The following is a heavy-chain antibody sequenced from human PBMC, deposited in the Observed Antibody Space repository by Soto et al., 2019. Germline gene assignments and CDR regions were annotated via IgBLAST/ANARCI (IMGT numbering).Heavy chain of an antibody. D-gene: IGHD4-17*01. V-gene: IGHV4-39*02. CDR2: IFYSGST. CDR3: ARETYGDYVGYFDP. CDR1: GGSISSSSYY. Sequence: SETLSLTCTVSGGSISSSSYYWGWIRQPPGKGLEWNGSIFYSGSTYYNPSLKSRVTISVDTSKNQFSLKLSSVTAADTAVYYCARETYGDYVGYFDPWGQGTLVTVSS. J-gene: IGHJ5*02.